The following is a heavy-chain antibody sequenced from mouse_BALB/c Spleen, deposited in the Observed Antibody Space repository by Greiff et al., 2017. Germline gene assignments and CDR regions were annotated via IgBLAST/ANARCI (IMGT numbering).Heavy chain of an antibody. CDR3: ARQGAITTVVARYFDV. Sequence: EVMLVESGGDLVKPGGSLKLSCAASGFTFSSYGMSWVRQTPDKRLEWVATISSGGSYTYYPDSVKGRFTISRDNAKNTLYLQMSSLKSEDTAMYYCARQGAITTVVARYFDVWGAGTTVTVSS. V-gene: IGHV5-6*01. CDR1: GFTFSSYG. D-gene: IGHD1-1*01. J-gene: IGHJ1*01. CDR2: ISSGGSYT.